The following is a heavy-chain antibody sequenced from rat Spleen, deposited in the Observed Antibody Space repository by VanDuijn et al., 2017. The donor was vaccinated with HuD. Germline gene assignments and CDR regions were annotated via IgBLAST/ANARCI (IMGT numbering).Heavy chain of an antibody. CDR2: ISYGDSSGHSST. CDR3: ARQRGPSWFAY. J-gene: IGHJ3*01. Sequence: EVQLVESDGGLVQPGRSLKLSCAASGFTFSDYGMAWVRQAPTKGLEWVATISYGDSSGHSSTYYRDSVKGRFTISTDNAKSTLYLQMNSLRSEDTATYYCARQRGPSWFAYWGQGSLVTVSS. CDR1: GFTFSDYG. V-gene: IGHV5-29*01. D-gene: IGHD3-1*01.